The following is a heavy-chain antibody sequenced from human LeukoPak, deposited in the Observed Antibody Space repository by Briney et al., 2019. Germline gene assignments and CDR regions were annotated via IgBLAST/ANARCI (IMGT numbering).Heavy chain of an antibody. CDR2: IYYSGSI. J-gene: IGHJ4*02. CDR3: ARAGYGDSDFDY. Sequence: SETLSLTCTVSGGSISSSNYYGGWIRQPPGKGLEWIGSIYYSGSIYYSPSLKSRVTISVDTSKNQFSLKLSSVTAADTAVYYCARAGYGDSDFDYWGQGTLVTVSS. V-gene: IGHV4-39*07. D-gene: IGHD4-17*01. CDR1: GGSISSSNYY.